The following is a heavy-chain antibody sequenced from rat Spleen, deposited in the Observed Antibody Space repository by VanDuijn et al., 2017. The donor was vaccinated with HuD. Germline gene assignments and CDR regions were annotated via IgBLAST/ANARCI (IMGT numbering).Heavy chain of an antibody. CDR3: AIHEKAISDFDY. Sequence: DSVKGRFTVSRDNAKNTLYLQMNSLRSEDTATYYCAIHEKAISDFDYWGQGVMVTVSS. J-gene: IGHJ2*01. V-gene: IGHV5-31*01. D-gene: IGHD1-2*01.